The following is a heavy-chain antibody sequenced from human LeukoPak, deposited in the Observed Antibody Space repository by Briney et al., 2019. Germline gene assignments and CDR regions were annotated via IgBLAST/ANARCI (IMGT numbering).Heavy chain of an antibody. CDR3: ARVGRFLIGPIDY. CDR2: IYYSGST. V-gene: IGHV4-30-4*08. CDR1: GGSISSGDYY. Sequence: PSQTLSLTCTVSGGSISSGDYYWSWIRQPPGKGLEWIGYIYYSGSTYYNPSLKSRVTISVDTSKNQFSLKLSSVTAADTAVYYCARVGRFLIGPIDYWGQGNLVTVSS. D-gene: IGHD3-3*01. J-gene: IGHJ4*02.